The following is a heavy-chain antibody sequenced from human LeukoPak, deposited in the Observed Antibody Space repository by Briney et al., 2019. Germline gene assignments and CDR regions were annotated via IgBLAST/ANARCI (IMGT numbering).Heavy chain of an antibody. Sequence: PGGSLRLSCAVSGITLSNYGMSWVRQAPGKGLEWVAGIGDSGGRTNYADSVKGRFTISRDNPKNTLYLQMNSLRVEDTAVYFCAKRGVVIRVILVGFHKEANYFDSWGQGALVTVSS. J-gene: IGHJ4*02. D-gene: IGHD3-22*01. V-gene: IGHV3-23*01. CDR2: IGDSGGRT. CDR3: AKRGVVIRVILVGFHKEANYFDS. CDR1: GITLSNYG.